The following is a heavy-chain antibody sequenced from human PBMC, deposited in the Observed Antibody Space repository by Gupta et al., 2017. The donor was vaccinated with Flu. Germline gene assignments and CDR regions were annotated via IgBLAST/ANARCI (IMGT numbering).Heavy chain of an antibody. J-gene: IGHJ5*02. V-gene: IGHV4-39*02. CDR2: IYYSGST. D-gene: IGHD1-26*01. Sequence: WFRQPPGKRLEWIGSIYYSGSTRYSQYLKSRVTISIESAKTQLYLCPRTVTAADAAVYDCTSEYGGSSLADPWGQGTLVSVSS. CDR3: TSEYGGSSLADP.